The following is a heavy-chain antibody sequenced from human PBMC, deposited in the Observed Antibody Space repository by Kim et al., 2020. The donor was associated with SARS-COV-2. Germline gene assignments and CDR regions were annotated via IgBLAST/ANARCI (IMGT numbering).Heavy chain of an antibody. D-gene: IGHD3-22*01. V-gene: IGHV3-33*01. CDR3: ARDRLDYYDSSGPFDY. CDR2: IWYDGSNK. CDR1: GFTFSSYG. J-gene: IGHJ4*02. Sequence: GGSLRLSCAASGFTFSSYGMHWVRQAPGKGLEWVEVIWYDGSNKYYADSVKGRFTISRDNSKNTLYLQMNSLRAEDTAVYYCARDRLDYYDSSGPFDYWGQGTLVTVSS.